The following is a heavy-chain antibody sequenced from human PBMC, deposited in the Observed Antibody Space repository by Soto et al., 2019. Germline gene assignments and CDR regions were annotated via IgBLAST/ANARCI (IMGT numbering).Heavy chain of an antibody. CDR3: AKRELFPYYFDY. D-gene: IGHD3-10*01. J-gene: IGHJ4*02. Sequence: EVQLLESGGGLVQPGGSLRLSCTASGFTFSTYGMTWVRHAPGKGLEWVSGISGNGGTTYYADSVKGRFTISRDNSKNTLYLQMNSLRAEDTAVYYCAKRELFPYYFDYWGQGTLVTVSS. V-gene: IGHV3-23*01. CDR2: ISGNGGTT. CDR1: GFTFSTYG.